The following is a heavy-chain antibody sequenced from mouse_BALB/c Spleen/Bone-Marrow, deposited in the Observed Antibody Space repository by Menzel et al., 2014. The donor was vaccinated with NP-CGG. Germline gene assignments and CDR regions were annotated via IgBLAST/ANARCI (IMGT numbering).Heavy chain of an antibody. Sequence: EVKVEESGGGLVQPGGSRKLSCAASGFTFSSFGMHWVRQAPEKGLEWVAYISSGSSTIYYADTVKGRFTISRDNPKNTLFLQMTSLRSEDTAMYYCARRGSNHWYFDVWGAGTTVTVS. CDR2: ISSGSSTI. V-gene: IGHV5-17*02. CDR1: GFTFSSFG. J-gene: IGHJ1*01. CDR3: ARRGSNHWYFDV. D-gene: IGHD1-1*01.